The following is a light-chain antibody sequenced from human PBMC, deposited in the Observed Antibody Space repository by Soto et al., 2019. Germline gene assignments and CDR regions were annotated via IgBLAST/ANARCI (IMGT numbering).Light chain of an antibody. J-gene: IGKJ4*01. CDR3: QQYYTLPLT. Sequence: IQLTQSTSSLSASVGDRVTITCRASQSISSWLAWYQQKPGKAPKLLIYKASTLKSGVPSRFSGSGSGTEFTLSISSLQAEDVAVYYCQQYYTLPLTFGGGTKVDIK. CDR1: QSISSW. CDR2: KAS. V-gene: IGKV1-5*03.